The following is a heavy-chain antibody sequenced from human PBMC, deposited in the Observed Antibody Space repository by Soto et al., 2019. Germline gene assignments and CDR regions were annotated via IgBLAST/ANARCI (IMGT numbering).Heavy chain of an antibody. CDR3: ARFDTYTYYVSLTGYYRIGYFTH. CDR2: IYWDDDK. Sequence: QITLKESGPTLVKPTQTLTLTCTFSGFSLSTSGEGVGWIRQPPGKALEWLALIYWDDDKRYSPSLRSRLTITKDISKNQVVLTITNIDPLDTATYYCARFDTYTYYVSLTGYYRIGYFTHWGQGTLVTVSS. V-gene: IGHV2-5*02. D-gene: IGHD3-9*01. J-gene: IGHJ4*02. CDR1: GFSLSTSGEG.